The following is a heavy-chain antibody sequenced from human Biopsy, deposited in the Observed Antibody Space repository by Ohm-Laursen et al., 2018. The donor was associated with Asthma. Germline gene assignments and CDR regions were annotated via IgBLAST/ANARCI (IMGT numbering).Heavy chain of an antibody. Sequence: SLRLSCAASGFTFSSYGIHWVRQAPGKGPEWVALIWYSGHKEYYADSVKGRVTISRDNSMNTLYLHMNSLRVEDTAVYYCARGLDYSGRSGFDYWGQGTLVTVSS. D-gene: IGHD3-10*01. CDR2: IWYSGHKE. J-gene: IGHJ4*02. CDR3: ARGLDYSGRSGFDY. V-gene: IGHV3-33*01. CDR1: GFTFSSYG.